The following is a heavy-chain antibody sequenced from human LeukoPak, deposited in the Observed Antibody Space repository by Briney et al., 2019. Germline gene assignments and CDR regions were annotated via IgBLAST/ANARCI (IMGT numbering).Heavy chain of an antibody. CDR2: IHYSGST. CDR1: GGTISSYY. Sequence: TSETLSLTCTVSGGTISSYYWNWVRQPPGKGLEWIGYIHYSGSTKYNPSLKSRVTISVDTSKNQFSLKLSSVTAADTAVYYCAAQYSGYVRLDYWGQGTLVTVSS. CDR3: AAQYSGYVRLDY. D-gene: IGHD5-12*01. J-gene: IGHJ4*02. V-gene: IGHV4-59*08.